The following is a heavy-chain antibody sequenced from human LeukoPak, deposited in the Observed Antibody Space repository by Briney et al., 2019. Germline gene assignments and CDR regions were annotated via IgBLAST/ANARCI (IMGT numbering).Heavy chain of an antibody. D-gene: IGHD6-13*01. CDR2: IYYSGST. CDR3: ARIAAAVDY. V-gene: IGHV4-59*01. CDR1: GGSISSYY. Sequence: SETLSLTCTVSGGSISSYYWSWIRQPPGKGLEWIGYIYYSGSTNYNPSLKSRVTISVDTSKNQFSLRLSSVTAADTAVYYCARIAAAVDYWGQGTLVTVSS. J-gene: IGHJ4*02.